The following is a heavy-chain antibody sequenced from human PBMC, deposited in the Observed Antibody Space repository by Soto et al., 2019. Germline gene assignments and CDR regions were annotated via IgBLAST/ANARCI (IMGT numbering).Heavy chain of an antibody. CDR2: INHSGNT. D-gene: IGHD6-6*01. CDR3: VRDFGSSSEGGMDV. V-gene: IGHV4-34*01. Sequence: SETLSPTCAVYGASLSDNYCNWRRQPPGKGLEWIGEINHSGNTNYNPSLRSRVTISIDTSKNQLSLNLRSVSAADTAVYYCVRDFGSSSEGGMDVWGQGTTVTVSS. CDR1: GASLSDNY. J-gene: IGHJ6*02.